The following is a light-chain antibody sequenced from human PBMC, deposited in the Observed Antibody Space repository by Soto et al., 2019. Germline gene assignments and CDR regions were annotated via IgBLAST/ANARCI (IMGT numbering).Light chain of an antibody. CDR1: QTVSNTY. CDR2: GAS. Sequence: EIVLTQFPGALSLSPGERVTLSCRASQTVSNTYLAWSQQTSGQAPKFLIYGASNRATGIPDRFSGSESGEDFTLNISRLEPEHFSVYYCQQYGASPPTFGGGTKVEIK. CDR3: QQYGASPPT. V-gene: IGKV3-20*01. J-gene: IGKJ4*01.